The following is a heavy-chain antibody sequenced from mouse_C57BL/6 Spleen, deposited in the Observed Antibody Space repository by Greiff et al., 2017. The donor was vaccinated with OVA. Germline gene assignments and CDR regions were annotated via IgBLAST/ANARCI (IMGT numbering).Heavy chain of an antibody. CDR3: ASRGNYDNCAY. Sequence: EVHLVESGGGLVKPGGSLKLSCAASGFTFSDYGMHWVRQAPEKGLEWVAYISSGSSTIYYAATVKGRFTISRDNAKNTLFLQMTSLRSEETDMDDCASRGNYDNCAYWGQGTLVTVSA. J-gene: IGHJ3*01. V-gene: IGHV5-17*01. D-gene: IGHD2-1*01. CDR1: GFTFSDYG. CDR2: ISSGSSTI.